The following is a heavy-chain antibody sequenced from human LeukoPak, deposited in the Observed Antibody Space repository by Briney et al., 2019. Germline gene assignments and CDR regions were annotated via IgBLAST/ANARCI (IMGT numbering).Heavy chain of an antibody. CDR1: GYTFTSYG. D-gene: IGHD3-22*01. CDR3: AEYYYDSSGYYYDY. J-gene: IGHJ4*02. CDR2: ISAYNGNT. Sequence: GASVKVSCKASGYTFTSYGISWVRQAPGQGLEWMGWISAYNGNTNYAQKLQGRVTMTTDTSTSTAYMELRSLRSDDTAVYYCAEYYYDSSGYYYDYWGQGTLVTVSS. V-gene: IGHV1-18*01.